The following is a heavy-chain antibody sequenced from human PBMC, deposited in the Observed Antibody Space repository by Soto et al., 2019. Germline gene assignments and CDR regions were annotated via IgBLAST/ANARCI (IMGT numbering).Heavy chain of an antibody. D-gene: IGHD3-10*01. CDR2: ISGSGGST. CDR1: GFTFSSYA. V-gene: IGHV3-23*01. J-gene: IGHJ4*02. CDR3: ATPLWFGEFSS. Sequence: EVQLLESGGGLVQPGGSLRLSCAASGFTFSSYAMSWVRQAPGKGLEWVSAISGSGGSTYYADSVKGRFTISRDNSKSTRYLQMNSLRAEDTAVYYCATPLWFGEFSSGGQGTLVTVSS.